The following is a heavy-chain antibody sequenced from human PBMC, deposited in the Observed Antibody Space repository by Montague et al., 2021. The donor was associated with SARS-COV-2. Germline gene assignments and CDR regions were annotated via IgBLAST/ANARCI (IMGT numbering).Heavy chain of an antibody. J-gene: IGHJ5*02. CDR3: TKTDKGVVLPPRLGSFDP. CDR1: GASISSTSYY. D-gene: IGHD3-10*01. Sequence: SETLSLTCTVSGASISSTSYYWGRIRQPPGKGLEWIGTVLHSGNTYYNPSLKSRLTISVDAPKQQFSLRLSSVTAADTAVYYCTKTDKGVVLPPRLGSFDPWGQGTLVIVSS. V-gene: IGHV4-39*01. CDR2: VLHSGNT.